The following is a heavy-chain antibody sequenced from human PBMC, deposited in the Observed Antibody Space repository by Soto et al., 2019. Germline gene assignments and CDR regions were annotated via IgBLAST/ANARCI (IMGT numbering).Heavy chain of an antibody. CDR2: IVPVFGRP. CDR1: GGSFSNFG. D-gene: IGHD4-4*01. V-gene: IGHV1-69*13. Sequence: GASVKVSCKASGGSFSNFGISWVRQAPGQGLEWMGGIVPVFGRPNYAQRFRGRLTITADESTSTGYMELISLRSDDTAVYYCARVNFGTVNPFDYWGQGTLVTVSS. CDR3: ARVNFGTVNPFDY. J-gene: IGHJ4*02.